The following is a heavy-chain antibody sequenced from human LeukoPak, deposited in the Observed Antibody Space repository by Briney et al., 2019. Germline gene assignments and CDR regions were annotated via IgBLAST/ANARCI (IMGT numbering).Heavy chain of an antibody. CDR1: GFTFSDYY. Sequence: GGSLRLSCAVSGFTFSDYYMSWIRQATGKGLEWVSYISSGGSTISHADSVKGRFTISRDNAENSLYLQMNSLRAEDTAVYYCARRPAAGRCFDYWGQGTLVTVSS. J-gene: IGHJ4*02. CDR3: ARRPAAGRCFDY. CDR2: ISSGGSTI. V-gene: IGHV3-11*01. D-gene: IGHD6-13*01.